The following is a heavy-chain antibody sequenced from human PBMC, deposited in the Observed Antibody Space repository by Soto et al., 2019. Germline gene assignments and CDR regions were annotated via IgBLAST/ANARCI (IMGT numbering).Heavy chain of an antibody. CDR1: GFSLSTGGLG. Sequence: SGPTLVNPTQTLTLTCTFSGFSLSTGGLGVGWIRQPPGEALEWLALIYWDDDKRYSPSLRSRLTITKDTSKSQVVLIMTNMDPVDTATYYCVHSRCGGDCLRSYSSHYYYGMDVWGQGTTVTVSS. CDR3: VHSRCGGDCLRSYSSHYYYGMDV. D-gene: IGHD2-21*02. J-gene: IGHJ6*02. CDR2: IYWDDDK. V-gene: IGHV2-5*02.